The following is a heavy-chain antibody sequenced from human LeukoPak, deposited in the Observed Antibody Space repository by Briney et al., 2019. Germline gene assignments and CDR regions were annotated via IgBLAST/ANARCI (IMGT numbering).Heavy chain of an antibody. J-gene: IGHJ3*02. CDR1: GYTFTSYY. CDR2: INPSGGST. CDR3: ATGDYSGTKPDPIDM. Sequence: RASVKVSCKASGYTFTSYYMHWVRQAPGQGLEWMGIINPSGGSTSYAQKFQGRVTMTRDMSTSTVYMELTRLRSDDTAVYYCATGDYSGTKPDPIDMWGQGTMVTVSS. V-gene: IGHV1-46*01. D-gene: IGHD3-10*01.